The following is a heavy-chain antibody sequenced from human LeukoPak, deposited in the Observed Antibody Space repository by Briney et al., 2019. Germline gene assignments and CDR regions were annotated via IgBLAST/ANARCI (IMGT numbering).Heavy chain of an antibody. J-gene: IGHJ4*02. D-gene: IGHD3-22*01. CDR1: GMAFSNHW. CDR3: TTGPSFGYEW. Sequence: GGSLRLSCAASGMAFSNHWMHWVRQAPGKGLVWVSLIKTDGRTTIYADSVKGRFTISRDDGKSTLYLQMNSLRAEDTAIYYCTTGPSFGYEWWGQGTVITVSS. V-gene: IGHV3-74*01. CDR2: IKTDGRTT.